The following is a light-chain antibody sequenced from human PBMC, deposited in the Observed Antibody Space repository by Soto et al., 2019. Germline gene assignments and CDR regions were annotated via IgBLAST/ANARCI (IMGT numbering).Light chain of an antibody. V-gene: IGKV1-5*01. CDR2: GAS. CDR3: QHHKSYSQS. CDR1: QSIRYY. J-gene: IGKJ1*01. Sequence: DIQLTQSPPTLSASVGDRVTITCRASQSIRYYLAWYQQMPGKAPKLLIYGASSLQSGVPSRFSGSGSGTEFTLTISSLQPDDFATYVCQHHKSYSQSFSQGTKVEIK.